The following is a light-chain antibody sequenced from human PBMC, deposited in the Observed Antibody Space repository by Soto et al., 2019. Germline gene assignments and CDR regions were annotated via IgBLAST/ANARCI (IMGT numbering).Light chain of an antibody. J-gene: IGLJ3*02. CDR2: EVT. Sequence: QSVLTQTASVSGSPGQSITISCTGTSSDVGGYNFVSWYQQHPGKAPKLLIYEVTNRPSGVSHRFSGSKAGNTASLTISGLQGEDEGDYYCSSYTNTGPLAVFGGGTKVTVL. CDR1: SSDVGGYNF. V-gene: IGLV2-14*01. CDR3: SSYTNTGPLAV.